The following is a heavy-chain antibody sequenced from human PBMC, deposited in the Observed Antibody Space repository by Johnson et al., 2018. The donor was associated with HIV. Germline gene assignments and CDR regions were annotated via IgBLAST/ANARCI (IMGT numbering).Heavy chain of an antibody. J-gene: IGHJ3*02. CDR2: ISYDGSNK. CDR1: GFTFSSYA. V-gene: IGHV3-30-3*01. CDR3: ARDPSYDMAHTDGFDI. D-gene: IGHD3-22*01. Sequence: EKLVESGGGVVQPGRSLRLSCAASGFTFSSYAVHWVRQAPGKGLEWVAIISYDGSNKYYADSVKGRFTISRDNSKDTLYLQMNSLRAEDTAVYYCARDPSYDMAHTDGFDIWGQGTMVTVSS.